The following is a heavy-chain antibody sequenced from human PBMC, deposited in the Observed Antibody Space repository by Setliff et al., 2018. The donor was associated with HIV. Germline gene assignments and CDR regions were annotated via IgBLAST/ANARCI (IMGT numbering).Heavy chain of an antibody. CDR2: ISGSSAYI. CDR1: GFIFRSYN. J-gene: IGHJ4*02. Sequence: GGSLRLSCAASGFIFRSYNINWVRQAPGKGLEWISSISGSSAYIYYADSVKGRFTISRGNAKNSLYLQMNSLRAEDTAVYSCARDLSPGITAPLDYWGQGTLVTVSS. V-gene: IGHV3-21*01. D-gene: IGHD6-13*01. CDR3: ARDLSPGITAPLDY.